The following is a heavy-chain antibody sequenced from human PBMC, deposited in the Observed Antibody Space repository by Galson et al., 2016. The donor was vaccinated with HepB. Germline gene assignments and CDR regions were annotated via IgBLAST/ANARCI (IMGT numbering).Heavy chain of an antibody. CDR1: GLPVSSNY. D-gene: IGHD4-11*01. V-gene: IGHV4-59*08. CDR3: TRLDYTNYGGPRRVWFDP. Sequence: LRLSCAASGLPVSSNYMSWVRQPPGKGLEWIGSIYYSGSTYYNPSLKSRVTIFVDTAKNQFSLKLTSVTAADSAVYYCTRLDYTNYGGPRRVWFDPWGQGALVTVSS. CDR2: IYYSGST. J-gene: IGHJ5*02.